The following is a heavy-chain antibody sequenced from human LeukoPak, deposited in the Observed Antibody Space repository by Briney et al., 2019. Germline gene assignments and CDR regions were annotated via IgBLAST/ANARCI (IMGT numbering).Heavy chain of an antibody. V-gene: IGHV1-69*13. CDR3: AREGVGATKRGAFDY. CDR1: GGTFSSYA. Sequence: SVKVSCTASGGTFSSYAISWVRQAPGQGLEWMGGIIPIFGTANYAQKFQGRVTITADESTSTAYMELSSLRFEDTAVYYCAREGVGATKRGAFDYWGQGTLVTVSS. D-gene: IGHD1-26*01. CDR2: IIPIFGTA. J-gene: IGHJ4*02.